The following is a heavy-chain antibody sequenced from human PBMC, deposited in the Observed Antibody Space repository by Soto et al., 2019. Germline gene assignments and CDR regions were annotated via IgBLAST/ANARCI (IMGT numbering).Heavy chain of an antibody. D-gene: IGHD3-10*01. CDR2: IYYSGST. Sequence: SETLSLTCTVSGGSISSYYWSWIRQPPGKGLEWIGYIYYSGSTNYNPSLKSRVTISVDTSKNQFSLKLSSVTAADTAVYYCARTVGSGSPDFDYWGQGILVTVSS. CDR1: GGSISSYY. CDR3: ARTVGSGSPDFDY. V-gene: IGHV4-59*01. J-gene: IGHJ4*02.